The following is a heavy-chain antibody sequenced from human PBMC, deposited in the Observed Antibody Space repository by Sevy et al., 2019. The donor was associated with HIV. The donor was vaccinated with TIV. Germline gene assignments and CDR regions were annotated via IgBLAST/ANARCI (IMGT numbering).Heavy chain of an antibody. CDR2: ISGSGGST. J-gene: IGHJ4*02. D-gene: IGHD2-21*02. V-gene: IGHV3-23*01. CDR1: GFTFSSYA. CDR3: AKDGYCGGFCYPLDYFVY. Sequence: GGSLRLSCAASGFTFSSYAMSWVRQAPGKGLEWVSAISGSGGSTYYADSVKGGFTISRDNSKNTLYLQMNSLRAEDTAVYYCAKDGYCGGFCYPLDYFVYWGQGTLVTVSS.